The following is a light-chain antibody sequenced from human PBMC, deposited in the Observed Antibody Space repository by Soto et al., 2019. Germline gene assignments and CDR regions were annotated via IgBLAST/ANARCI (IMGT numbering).Light chain of an antibody. J-gene: IGLJ1*01. CDR1: TSDVGSYSL. CDR2: EGT. V-gene: IGLV2-23*01. Sequence: QSALTQPASVSGSPGQSITISCTGTTSDVGSYSLVSWYQQHPGKAPKLMIYEGTKRPSGVSNRFSGSKSGNTASLTISGLQAEDEADYYCFSYAGSATYVFGTGTKLTVL. CDR3: FSYAGSATYV.